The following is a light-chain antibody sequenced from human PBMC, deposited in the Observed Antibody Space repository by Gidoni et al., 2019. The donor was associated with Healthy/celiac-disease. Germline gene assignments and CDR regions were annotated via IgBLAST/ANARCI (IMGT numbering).Light chain of an antibody. V-gene: IGKV1-5*03. CDR1: QSLSSW. J-gene: IGKJ1*01. CDR3: QQYNSYSRT. Sequence: DNQMTQSPSTLSASVGDRVTITCRASQSLSSWLAWYQQKPGKAPKLLIYKASSLESGVPSRFSGSGSGTDFTLTISSLQPDDFATYYCQQYNSYSRTFGQGTKVEIK. CDR2: KAS.